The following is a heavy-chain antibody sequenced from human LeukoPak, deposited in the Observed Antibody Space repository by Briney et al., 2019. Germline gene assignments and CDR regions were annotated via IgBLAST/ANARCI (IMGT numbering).Heavy chain of an antibody. CDR2: ISGSGGST. V-gene: IGHV3-23*01. J-gene: IGHJ6*02. CDR1: GFTFSSYA. Sequence: GGSLRLSCAASGFTFSSYAMSWVRQAPGKGLEWVSAISGSGGSTYYADSVKGQFTISRDNSKNTLYLQMNSLRAEDTAVYYCAKDLSYGSGSSPYGMDVWGQGTTVTVSS. CDR3: AKDLSYGSGSSPYGMDV. D-gene: IGHD3-10*01.